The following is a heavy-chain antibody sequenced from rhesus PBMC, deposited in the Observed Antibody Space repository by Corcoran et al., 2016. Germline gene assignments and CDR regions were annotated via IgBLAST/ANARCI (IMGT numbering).Heavy chain of an antibody. D-gene: IGHD2-2*01. Sequence: QVQLQESGPGVVRPSETLSLTCAVSGGSISDSYRWRWPRHPPGKGRAWVGDSYGGSTRPNYNPSVKSRVTISKDPSKNQFSLKLRSVTAADTAVYYCARDCTSTTCYPADTFDFWGQGLRVTVSS. CDR1: GGSISDSYR. J-gene: IGHJ3*01. CDR2: SYGGSTRP. V-gene: IGHV4S10*01. CDR3: ARDCTSTTCYPADTFDF.